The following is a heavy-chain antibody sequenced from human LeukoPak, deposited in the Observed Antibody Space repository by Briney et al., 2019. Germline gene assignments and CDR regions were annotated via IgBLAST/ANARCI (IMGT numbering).Heavy chain of an antibody. V-gene: IGHV3-48*01. J-gene: IGHJ5*02. Sequence: GGSLRLSCAASGFTFSSYSMNWVRQAPGEGLEWVSYISSSSSTIYYADSVKGRFTISRDNAKNSLYLQMNSLRVEDTAVYYCARDRPGSGGFDPWGQGTLVTVSS. CDR3: ARDRPGSGGFDP. CDR1: GFTFSSYS. CDR2: ISSSSSTI.